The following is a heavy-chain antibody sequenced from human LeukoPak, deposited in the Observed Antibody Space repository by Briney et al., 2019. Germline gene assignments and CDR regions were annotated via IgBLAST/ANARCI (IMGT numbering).Heavy chain of an antibody. Sequence: RGSLRLSCAASGFTFSSYSMNWVRQAPGKGLEWVSYISSSSSTIYYADSVKGRFTISRDNAKNSLYLQVNSLRDEDTAVYYCARDGYSYGYAASFDYWGQGTLVTVSS. J-gene: IGHJ4*02. V-gene: IGHV3-48*02. CDR2: ISSSSSTI. D-gene: IGHD5-18*01. CDR1: GFTFSSYS. CDR3: ARDGYSYGYAASFDY.